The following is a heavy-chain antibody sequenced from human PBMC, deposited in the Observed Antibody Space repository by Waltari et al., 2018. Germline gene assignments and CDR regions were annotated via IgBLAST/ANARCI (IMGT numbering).Heavy chain of an antibody. CDR3: ARVFGSGSRVFDY. CDR2: ISSSSSYI. D-gene: IGHD3-10*01. J-gene: IGHJ4*02. Sequence: GLEWVSSISSSSSYIYYADSVKGRFTISRDNAKNSLYLQMNSLRAEDTAVYYCARVFGSGSRVFDYWGQGTLVTVSS. V-gene: IGHV3-21*01.